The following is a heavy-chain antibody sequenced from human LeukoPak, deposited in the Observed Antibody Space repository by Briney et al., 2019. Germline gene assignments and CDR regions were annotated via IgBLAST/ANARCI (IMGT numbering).Heavy chain of an antibody. Sequence: SETLSLTCTVSGGSIRSSDYYWDWIRQPPGKGLEWIGEINHSGSTNYNPSLKSRVTISVDTSKNQFSLKLSSVTAADTAVYYCARANYDYVWGSYRNTGYFDYWGQGTLVTVSS. J-gene: IGHJ4*02. V-gene: IGHV4-39*07. D-gene: IGHD3-16*02. CDR2: INHSGST. CDR1: GGSIRSSDYY. CDR3: ARANYDYVWGSYRNTGYFDY.